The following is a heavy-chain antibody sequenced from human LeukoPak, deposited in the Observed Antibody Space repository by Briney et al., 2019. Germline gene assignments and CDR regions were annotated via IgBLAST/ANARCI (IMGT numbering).Heavy chain of an antibody. J-gene: IGHJ5*02. CDR3: ARHAIVGATFNWFDP. D-gene: IGHD1-26*01. Sequence: SETLSLTCTVSGGSISSYYWSWIRQPPGKGLEWIGCIYYGGSTNYNHSLKSRVIISVDMSKNQFSLQLSSVTAADTTVYYCARHAIVGATFNWFDPWGQGTLVTVSS. CDR2: IYYGGST. V-gene: IGHV4-59*08. CDR1: GGSISSYY.